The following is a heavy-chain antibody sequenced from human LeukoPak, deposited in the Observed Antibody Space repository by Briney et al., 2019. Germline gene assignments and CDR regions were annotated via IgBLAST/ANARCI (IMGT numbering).Heavy chain of an antibody. Sequence: PSETLSLTCAVYGGSFSGYYWSCIRQPPGKGLEWIGEINHSGSTNYNPSLKSRVTISVDTSKNQFSLKLSSVTAADTAVYYCARVRGSIAVYFDYWGQGTLVTVSS. CDR2: INHSGST. CDR1: GGSFSGYY. V-gene: IGHV4-34*01. D-gene: IGHD6-19*01. CDR3: ARVRGSIAVYFDY. J-gene: IGHJ4*02.